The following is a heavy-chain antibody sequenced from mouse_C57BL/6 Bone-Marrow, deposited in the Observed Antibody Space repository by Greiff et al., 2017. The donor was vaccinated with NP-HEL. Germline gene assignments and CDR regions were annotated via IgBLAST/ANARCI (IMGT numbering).Heavy chain of an antibody. V-gene: IGHV5-17*03. CDR3: ARGGYGAMDY. D-gene: IGHD2-2*01. Sequence: EVKVVESGGGLVKPGGSLKLSCAASGFTFSDYGMHWVRQAPEKGLEWVAYISSGGGSTYYPDTVKGRFTISRDNAKNTLYLQMSRLKSEDTAMYYCARGGYGAMDYWGQGTSVTVSS. CDR2: ISSGGGST. CDR1: GFTFSDYG. J-gene: IGHJ4*01.